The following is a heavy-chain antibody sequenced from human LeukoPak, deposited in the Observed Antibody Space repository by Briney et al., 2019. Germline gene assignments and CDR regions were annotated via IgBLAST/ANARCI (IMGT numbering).Heavy chain of an antibody. CDR1: GYTFTSYY. Sequence: ASVKVSCKASGYTFTSYYMHWVRQAPGQGLEWMGIISPSGGSTSYAQKFQGRVTMTRDTSTSTVYMELSSLRSEDTAVYYCARDGVANDYYYYMDVWGKGTTVTISS. V-gene: IGHV1-46*01. CDR3: ARDGVANDYYYYMDV. CDR2: ISPSGGST. J-gene: IGHJ6*03.